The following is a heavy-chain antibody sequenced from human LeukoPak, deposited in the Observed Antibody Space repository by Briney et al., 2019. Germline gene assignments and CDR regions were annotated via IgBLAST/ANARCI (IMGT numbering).Heavy chain of an antibody. CDR2: INPTGGST. V-gene: IGHV1-46*01. J-gene: IGHJ3*02. CDR1: GYTFTSYY. D-gene: IGHD3-16*01. CDR3: ARGLTFGGVTNDAFDI. Sequence: ASVKVSCKASGYTFTSYYMNRVRQAPGQGLEWMGIINPTGGSTSYAQKFQGRVTMTRDTSTSTVYMELSSLRSEDTAVYYCARGLTFGGVTNDAFDIWGQGTMVTVSS.